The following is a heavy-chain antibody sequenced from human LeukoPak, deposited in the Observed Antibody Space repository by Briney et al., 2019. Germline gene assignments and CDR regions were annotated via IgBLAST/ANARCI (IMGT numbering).Heavy chain of an antibody. J-gene: IGHJ6*02. CDR2: ISGSGGST. CDR3: ANADYGGYEGDGMDV. Sequence: GGSLRLSCAASGFTFSSYAMSWVRQAPGKGLEWVSAISGSGGSTYYADSVKGRFTISRDNSKNTLYLQMNSLRAEDTAVYYCANADYGGYEGDGMDVWGQGTTVTVSS. D-gene: IGHD4-17*01. CDR1: GFTFSSYA. V-gene: IGHV3-23*01.